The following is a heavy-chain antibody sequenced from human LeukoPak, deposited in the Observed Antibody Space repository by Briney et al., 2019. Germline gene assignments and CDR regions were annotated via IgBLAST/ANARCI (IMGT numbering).Heavy chain of an antibody. J-gene: IGHJ4*02. CDR3: TRQWHTPSDY. CDR2: INCDGSST. CDR1: GFIFNNYW. V-gene: IGHV3-74*01. Sequence: GGSLRLSCAASGFIFNNYWMHWVRQTPGEGPLWLARINCDGSSTSYAHSVQCRFSISRDNAKNTLYLQMNSLSADDTDVYYCTRQWHTPSDYWGQRTQVTVSS. D-gene: IGHD6-19*01.